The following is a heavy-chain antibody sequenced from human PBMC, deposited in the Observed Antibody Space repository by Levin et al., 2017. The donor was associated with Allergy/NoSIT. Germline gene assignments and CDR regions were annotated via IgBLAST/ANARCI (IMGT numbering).Heavy chain of an antibody. D-gene: IGHD5-12*01. Sequence: LSLTCAASGFTFDDYGLHWVRQAPGKGLEWVSGISWNSGYIGYADSVKGRFTISRDNAKNSLYLQMNSLRAEDTALYYCAKEHYSAYEYDAFDIWGQGTMVTVSS. CDR1: GFTFDDYG. V-gene: IGHV3-9*01. J-gene: IGHJ3*02. CDR3: AKEHYSAYEYDAFDI. CDR2: ISWNSGYI.